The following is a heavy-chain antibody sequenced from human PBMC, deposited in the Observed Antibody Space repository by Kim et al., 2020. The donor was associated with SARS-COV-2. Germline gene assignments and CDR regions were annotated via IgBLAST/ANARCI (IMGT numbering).Heavy chain of an antibody. Sequence: GGSLRLSCAASGFTFDDYAMHWVRQAPGKGLEWVSLISWDGGSTYYADSVKGRFTISRDNSKNSLYLQMNSLRAEDTALYYCAKDIRSSGWYDATCGMDVWGQGTTVTVSS. CDR2: ISWDGGST. D-gene: IGHD6-19*01. J-gene: IGHJ6*02. CDR3: AKDIRSSGWYDATCGMDV. CDR1: GFTFDDYA. V-gene: IGHV3-43D*03.